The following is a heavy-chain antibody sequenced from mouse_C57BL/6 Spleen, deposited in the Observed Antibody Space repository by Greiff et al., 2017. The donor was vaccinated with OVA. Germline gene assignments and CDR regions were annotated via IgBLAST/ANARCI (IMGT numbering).Heavy chain of an antibody. D-gene: IGHD1-1*01. V-gene: IGHV1-76*01. CDR2: IYPGSGNT. Sequence: VQLVESGAELVRPGASVKLSCKASGYTFTDYYINWVKQRPGQGLEWIARIYPGSGNTYYNEKFKGKATLTAEKSSSTAYMQLSSLTSEDSAVYFCARIDYYGSSYYFDYWGQGTTLTVSS. CDR1: GYTFTDYY. CDR3: ARIDYYGSSYYFDY. J-gene: IGHJ2*01.